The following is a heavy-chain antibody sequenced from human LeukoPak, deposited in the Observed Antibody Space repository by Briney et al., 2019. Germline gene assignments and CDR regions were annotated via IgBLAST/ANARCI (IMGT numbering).Heavy chain of an antibody. D-gene: IGHD1-7*01. J-gene: IGHJ4*02. Sequence: ASVKVSCQASGYRFTSYGITWVRQAPGQGLEWMGWISGYNENTIYAQKLQGRVTMTTDTSTSTAYMELRSLRSDDTAVYYCARDLPPGTSLGYWGQGTLVTVSS. V-gene: IGHV1-18*01. CDR2: ISGYNENT. CDR1: GYRFTSYG. CDR3: ARDLPPGTSLGY.